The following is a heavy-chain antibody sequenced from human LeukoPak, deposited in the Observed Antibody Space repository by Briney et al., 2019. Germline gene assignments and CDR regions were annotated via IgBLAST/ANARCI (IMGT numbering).Heavy chain of an antibody. J-gene: IGHJ4*02. V-gene: IGHV3-53*01. CDR2: IYSGGST. CDR1: GFTVSSNY. CDR3: AKGSYGDLTPRAPFRDY. Sequence: GGSLRLSCAASGFTVSSNYIWVRQAPGKGLEWVSVIYSGGSTYYADSVKGRFTISRDNSKNTLYLQMNSLRAEDTAVYYCAKGSYGDLTPRAPFRDYWGQGTLVTVSS. D-gene: IGHD4-17*01.